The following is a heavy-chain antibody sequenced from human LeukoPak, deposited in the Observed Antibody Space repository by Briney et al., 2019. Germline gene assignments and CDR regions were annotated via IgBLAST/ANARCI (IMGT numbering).Heavy chain of an antibody. CDR1: GFTFSIYW. Sequence: PGGSLRLSCAASGFTFSIYWMSWVRQAPRKGGERGDNINQDGSEKNYVDSVKGRFTISRDNAKNSLYLQMNSLRAEDTAVYYCVTENAYYDFWSGYYRNLNWFDPWGQGTLVTVSS. J-gene: IGHJ5*02. V-gene: IGHV3-7*01. CDR2: INQDGSEK. D-gene: IGHD3-3*01. CDR3: VTENAYYDFWSGYYRNLNWFDP.